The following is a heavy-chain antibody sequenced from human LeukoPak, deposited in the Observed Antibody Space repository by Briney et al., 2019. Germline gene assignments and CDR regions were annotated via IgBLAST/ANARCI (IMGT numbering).Heavy chain of an antibody. V-gene: IGHV3-23*01. CDR1: GFTFSSYA. Sequence: GGSLRLSCAASGFTFSSYAMSWVRQAPGRGLEWVSVISGSGGSTHHADSVKGRFSISRDNSKNTLYLQMNRLRGDDTAVYYCASSAQSDYYDSPRAFHIWGQGTLVTISS. J-gene: IGHJ3*02. CDR3: ASSAQSDYYDSPRAFHI. D-gene: IGHD3-22*01. CDR2: ISGSGGST.